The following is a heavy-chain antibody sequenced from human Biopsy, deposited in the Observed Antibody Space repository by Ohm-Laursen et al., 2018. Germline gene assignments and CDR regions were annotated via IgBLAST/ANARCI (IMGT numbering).Heavy chain of an antibody. V-gene: IGHV1-18*01. Sequence: ASVKVSCKASGYKFTSYGMSWVRQAPGQGFEWLGRISGYNGNTNYAQKSQGRITVTIDAATSTGYMDLRSLKSDDTAVYYCARIAAAGWDDYWGQGTLVTVSS. J-gene: IGHJ4*02. CDR1: GYKFTSYG. D-gene: IGHD6-25*01. CDR3: ARIAAAGWDDY. CDR2: ISGYNGNT.